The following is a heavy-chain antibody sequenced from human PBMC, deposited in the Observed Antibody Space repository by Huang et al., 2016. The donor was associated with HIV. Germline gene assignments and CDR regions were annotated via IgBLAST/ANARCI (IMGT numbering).Heavy chain of an antibody. J-gene: IGHJ6*02. CDR3: ATKTAAMDI. D-gene: IGHD1-7*01. V-gene: IGHV3-7*01. CDR1: TFTFGAYW. CDR2: SKQDESEK. Sequence: VESGGRLVQPGGSIRLSCVGSTFTFGAYWMSWVRQSTGKGLEWVANSKQDESEKEYVESVKGRFNISRDNAKKVLFLEMNNVRVEDTATYYCATKTAAMDIWGQGTTVTVS.